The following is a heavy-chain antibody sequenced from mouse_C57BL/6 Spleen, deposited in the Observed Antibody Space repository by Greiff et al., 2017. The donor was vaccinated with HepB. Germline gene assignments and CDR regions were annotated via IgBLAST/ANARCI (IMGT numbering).Heavy chain of an antibody. V-gene: IGHV1-81*01. Sequence: VQLQQPGAERARPGASVKLSCKASGNTFTSYGISWVKQGTGQGLEGIGEIYPRSGNTYDNEKLKGKATLTADKSSSTAYMGLRSLTSEDSAVYFCARDYYGSSYWYFDVWGTGTTVTVSS. CDR3: ARDYYGSSYWYFDV. CDR1: GNTFTSYG. J-gene: IGHJ1*03. D-gene: IGHD1-1*01. CDR2: IYPRSGNT.